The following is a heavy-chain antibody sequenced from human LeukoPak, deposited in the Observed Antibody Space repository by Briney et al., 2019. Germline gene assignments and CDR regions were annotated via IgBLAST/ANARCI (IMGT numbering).Heavy chain of an antibody. Sequence: PGGSLRLSCAASGFTFSSYEMNWVRQAPGKGLEWVSYISTSGSTIYYADSVKGRFTISRDNAKNSLYLQMNSLRAEDTAVYYCARTYDYFWGSYRFDPFDIWGQGTMVTVSS. V-gene: IGHV3-48*03. CDR2: ISTSGSTI. D-gene: IGHD3-16*02. J-gene: IGHJ3*02. CDR1: GFTFSSYE. CDR3: ARTYDYFWGSYRFDPFDI.